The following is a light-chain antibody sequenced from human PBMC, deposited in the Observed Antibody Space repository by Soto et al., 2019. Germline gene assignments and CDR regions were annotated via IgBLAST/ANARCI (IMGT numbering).Light chain of an antibody. CDR3: CSYAGSYTFGVYV. CDR1: SSDVGGYNY. CDR2: DVS. Sequence: QSALTQPRSVSGSPGQSVTISCTGTSSDVGGYNYVSWYQQHPGKAPKLMIYDVSKRPSGVPDRFSGSKSGNTASLTISGLQAEDEADYYCCSYAGSYTFGVYVFGTETKVTVL. V-gene: IGLV2-11*01. J-gene: IGLJ1*01.